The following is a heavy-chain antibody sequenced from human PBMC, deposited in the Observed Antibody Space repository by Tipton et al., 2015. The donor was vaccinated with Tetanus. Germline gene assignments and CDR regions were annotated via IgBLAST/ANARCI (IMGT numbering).Heavy chain of an antibody. CDR1: GFIFSSYG. D-gene: IGHD2-15*01. J-gene: IGHJ4*02. CDR3: AREADCSGGSCFSGDFDN. CDR2: SWYDGTDK. Sequence: SLRLSCAASGFIFSSYGIHWVRQAPGKGLEWVAVSWYDGTDKYYADSVKGRFTISRDNSKKALYLQRNSLRAEDTAVYYCAREADCSGGSCFSGDFDNWGQGTQVTVSS. V-gene: IGHV3-33*01.